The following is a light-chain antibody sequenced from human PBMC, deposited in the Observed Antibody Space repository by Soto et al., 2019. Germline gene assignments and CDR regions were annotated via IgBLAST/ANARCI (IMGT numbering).Light chain of an antibody. Sequence: DIQMTQSPSTLSASVGDSVTITCRASQSISSWLAWYQQKPEKAPKLLIYKASSLESGVPSGFSGSGSGTEFTLTISTLQPDDFAPYYCQQYTAYPVTFGQGTRLE. J-gene: IGKJ5*01. CDR2: KAS. CDR3: QQYTAYPVT. CDR1: QSISSW. V-gene: IGKV1-5*03.